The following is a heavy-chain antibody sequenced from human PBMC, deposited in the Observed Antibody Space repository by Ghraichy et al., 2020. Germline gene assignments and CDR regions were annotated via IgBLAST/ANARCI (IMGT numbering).Heavy chain of an antibody. Sequence: GGSLRLSCAASGFTFSSHWMSWVRQAPGKGLEWVANIKEDGSVKYYVDSVKGRFTISRDNAKNSLYLQMNTLRAEDTAVYYCARGTTYYDFWTGDYWGQGTLVTVSS. D-gene: IGHD3-3*01. CDR3: ARGTTYYDFWTGDY. J-gene: IGHJ4*02. CDR1: GFTFSSHW. V-gene: IGHV3-7*03. CDR2: IKEDGSVK.